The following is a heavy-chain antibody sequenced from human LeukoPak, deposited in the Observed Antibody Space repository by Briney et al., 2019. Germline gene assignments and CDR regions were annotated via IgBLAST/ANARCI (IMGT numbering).Heavy chain of an antibody. CDR2: IKQDGSEK. V-gene: IGHV3-7*04. Sequence: GGSLRPSCAASGFTFSSSWMSWVRQAPGKGLEWVANIKQDGSEKYYVDSVKGRFTISRDNAKNSLYLQMNSLRAEDTAVYYCARDLYGSGWGQGTLVTVSS. J-gene: IGHJ4*02. CDR3: ARDLYGSG. D-gene: IGHD3-10*01. CDR1: GFTFSSSW.